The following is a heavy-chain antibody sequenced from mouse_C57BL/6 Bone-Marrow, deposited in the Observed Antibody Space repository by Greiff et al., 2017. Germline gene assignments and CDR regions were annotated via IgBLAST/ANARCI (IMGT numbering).Heavy chain of an antibody. D-gene: IGHD3-1*01. V-gene: IGHV1-82*01. CDR1: GYAFSSSW. J-gene: IGHJ2*01. CDR2: IYPGDGDT. CDR3: ARGGYPEFDY. Sequence: VQLQQSGPELVKPGASVKMSCKASGYAFSSSWMHWVKQRPGKGLEWIGWIYPGDGDTNYNGKFKGKAPLTADKSSSTAYMHLSSLPSEESAVYVCARGGYPEFDYWGQGTTLTVSS.